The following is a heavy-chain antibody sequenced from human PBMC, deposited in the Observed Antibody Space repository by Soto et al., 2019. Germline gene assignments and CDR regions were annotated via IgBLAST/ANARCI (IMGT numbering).Heavy chain of an antibody. CDR1: VGSVTGFY. V-gene: IGHV4-59*02. CDR2: IFHSGSS. Sequence: PSETLSLTCTFSVGSVTGFYWSWIRQPPGKRLEWIGYIFHSGSSNYNPSLKSRVTISVDTSKSQVSLRLTSVTAADTAVYYCARPPRLGVAHIEYWGRATLVIVSS. D-gene: IGHD3-3*01. CDR3: ARPPRLGVAHIEY. J-gene: IGHJ4*02.